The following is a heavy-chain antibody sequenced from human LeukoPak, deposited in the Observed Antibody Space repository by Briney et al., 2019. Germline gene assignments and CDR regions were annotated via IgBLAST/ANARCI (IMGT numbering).Heavy chain of an antibody. V-gene: IGHV1-2*02. D-gene: IGHD5-24*01. CDR2: INPNSGGT. CDR1: GYXFTGYH. Sequence: ASVKVSCKASGYXFTGYHIHWVRQAPGQGLEWMGWINPNSGGTNYAQKFQGRVTMTRDTSISTAYMELSSLRSDDTAVYYCARQTEMTTTHYWGQGTLVTVSS. CDR3: ARQTEMTTTHY. J-gene: IGHJ4*02.